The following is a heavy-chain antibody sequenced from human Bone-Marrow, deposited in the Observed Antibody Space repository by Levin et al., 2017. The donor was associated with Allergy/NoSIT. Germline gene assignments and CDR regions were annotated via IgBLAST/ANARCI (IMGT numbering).Heavy chain of an antibody. CDR3: AHKRRASTHFGF. CDR2: IYWDDDK. Sequence: SGPTLVKPTQTLTLTCTFSGFSLTSTGVGVGWVRQPPGKALEWLALIYWDDDKLYSPSVRGRLTINKDTSKTHVVFTMTNMDPVDTATYFCAHKRRASTHFGFWGQGTLVTVSS. J-gene: IGHJ4*02. CDR1: GFSLTSTGVG. V-gene: IGHV2-5*02.